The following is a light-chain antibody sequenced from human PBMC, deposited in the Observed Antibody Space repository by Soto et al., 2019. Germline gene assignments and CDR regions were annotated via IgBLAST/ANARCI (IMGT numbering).Light chain of an antibody. J-gene: IGKJ4*01. CDR3: PQSYSTPLT. CDR2: AAS. V-gene: IGKV1-39*01. CDR1: QSISSY. Sequence: DIQMTQAPSSLSASVGDRVTITCRASQSISSYLNWYQQKPGKAPKLLIYAASSMRSGVPSRFSCSGSGTDFTLTISSLQPEDFATYYCPQSYSTPLTFGGGTKVEIK.